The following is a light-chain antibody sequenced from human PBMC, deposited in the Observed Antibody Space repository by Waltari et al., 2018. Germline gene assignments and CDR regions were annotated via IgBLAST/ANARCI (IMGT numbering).Light chain of an antibody. V-gene: IGKV3-20*01. J-gene: IGKJ2*01. CDR2: GAS. CDR1: QSVSSSY. Sequence: EIVLTQSPGTLSLSPGERATLSCRASQSVSSSYLAWYQQKPGQAPRPLIYGASSRATGIPDRISGSGSVTDFTLTLSSLEPEDFAVYYCQQHGTSPFTFGQGTKVEIK. CDR3: QQHGTSPFT.